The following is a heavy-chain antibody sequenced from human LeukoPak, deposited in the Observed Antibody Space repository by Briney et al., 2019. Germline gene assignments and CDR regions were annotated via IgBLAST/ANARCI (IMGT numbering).Heavy chain of an antibody. CDR2: IYYSGST. V-gene: IGHV4-59*08. CDR3: ASRRIAAAGTEFDY. D-gene: IGHD6-13*01. CDR1: GGSISSYY. J-gene: IGHJ4*02. Sequence: PSETLSLTCTVSGGSISSYYWSWIRQPPGKGLEWIGYIYYSGSTNYNPSLKSRVTISVDTSKNQFSLKLSSVTAADPAVYYCASRRIAAAGTEFDYWGQGTLVTVSS.